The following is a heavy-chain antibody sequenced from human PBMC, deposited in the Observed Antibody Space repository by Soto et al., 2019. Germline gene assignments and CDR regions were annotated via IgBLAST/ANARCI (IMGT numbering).Heavy chain of an antibody. J-gene: IGHJ3*02. CDR1: GDSVSSNSSA. CDR3: ARDDYVWGSYPVPYFDI. V-gene: IGHV6-1*01. CDR2: TYYRSKWYN. D-gene: IGHD3-16*02. Sequence: SQTLSLTFAISGDSVSSNSSAWNWIRPSPSRGLEWLGRTYYRSKWYNDYAVSVKSRITINPDTSKNQFSLQLNSVTPEDTAVYYCARDDYVWGSYPVPYFDIWGQGTMVTVSS.